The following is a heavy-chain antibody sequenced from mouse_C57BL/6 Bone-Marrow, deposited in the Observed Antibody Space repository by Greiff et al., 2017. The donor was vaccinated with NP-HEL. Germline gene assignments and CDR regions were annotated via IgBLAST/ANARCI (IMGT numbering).Heavy chain of an antibody. CDR2: IYPRDGST. V-gene: IGHV1-78*01. CDR1: GYTFTDHT. Sequence: VQRVESDAELVKPGASVKISCKVSGYTFTDHTIHWMKQRPEQGLEWIGYIYPRDGSTKYNEKFKGKATLTADKSSSTAYMQLNSLTSEDSAVYFCARRREGNSYFDYWGQGTTLTVSS. D-gene: IGHD2-1*01. J-gene: IGHJ2*01. CDR3: ARRREGNSYFDY.